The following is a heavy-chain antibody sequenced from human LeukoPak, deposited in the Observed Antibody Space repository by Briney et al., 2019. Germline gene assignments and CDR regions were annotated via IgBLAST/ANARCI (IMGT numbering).Heavy chain of an antibody. Sequence: SETLSLTCTVSGGSISSYYWSWIRQPAGKGLEWVGRIYTSGSTNYNPSLKSRVTISVDRSKNQFSLKLSSVTAADTAVYYCALNVLRFLEWLPFDYWGQGTLVTVSS. CDR3: ALNVLRFLEWLPFDY. CDR1: GGSISSYY. J-gene: IGHJ4*02. D-gene: IGHD3-3*01. CDR2: IYTSGST. V-gene: IGHV4-4*07.